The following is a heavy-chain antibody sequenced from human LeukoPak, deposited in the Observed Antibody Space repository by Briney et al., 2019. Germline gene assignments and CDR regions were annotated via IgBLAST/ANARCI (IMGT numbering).Heavy chain of an antibody. V-gene: IGHV4-39*07. CDR2: IYYSGST. D-gene: IGHD6-13*01. J-gene: IGHJ4*02. Sequence: SETLSLTCTVSGGSISSSSYYWGWIRQPPGKGLEWIGGIYYSGSTYYNPSLKSRVTISVDTSKNQFSLKLSSVTAADTAVYYCARDQGVYSSSWYYWGQGTLVTVSS. CDR1: GGSISSSSYY. CDR3: ARDQGVYSSSWYY.